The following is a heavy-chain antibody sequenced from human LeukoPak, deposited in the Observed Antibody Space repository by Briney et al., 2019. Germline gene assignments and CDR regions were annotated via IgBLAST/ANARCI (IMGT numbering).Heavy chain of an antibody. CDR2: IYNTGST. Sequence: PSETLSLTCTVSGASISSESYYWTWIRQPAGKGREWIGRIYNTGSTKYNPSLKSRVTISIDTSKNQFSLKLTSVTAADTAVYYCARVMAVNPDWFDPWGQGTLVTVSS. D-gene: IGHD5-24*01. CDR3: ARVMAVNPDWFDP. J-gene: IGHJ5*02. V-gene: IGHV4-61*02. CDR1: GASISSESYY.